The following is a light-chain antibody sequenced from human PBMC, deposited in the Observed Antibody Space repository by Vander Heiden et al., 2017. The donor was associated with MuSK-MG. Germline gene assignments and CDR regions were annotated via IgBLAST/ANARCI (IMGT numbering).Light chain of an antibody. CDR3: QQDDNLPIT. J-gene: IGKJ5*01. Sequence: DIQMTQTPSSLSASVGDRVTITCQASQDISEYLNWYQQKPGKAPRLLIYDASNLETGVPPRFSGSGSGTDFTFTISSLQPEDIAVYYCQQDDNLPITFGLGTRLDSK. CDR2: DAS. CDR1: QDISEY. V-gene: IGKV1-33*01.